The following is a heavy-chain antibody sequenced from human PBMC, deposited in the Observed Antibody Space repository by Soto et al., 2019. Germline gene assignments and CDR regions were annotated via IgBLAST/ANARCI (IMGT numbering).Heavy chain of an antibody. D-gene: IGHD2-8*01. CDR1: AGSISTINYY. Sequence: QVQLQESGPGLVRPSQTLSLTCTVSAGSISTINYYWSWIRQHPEKGLEWIGYISYSGSTFYHSSLKSRVTISLDTSKKQFSLPLTSVTAADTAVYYCARSAQWDAFDPWGQGTLVTVSS. CDR3: ARSAQWDAFDP. V-gene: IGHV4-31*03. CDR2: ISYSGST. J-gene: IGHJ3*01.